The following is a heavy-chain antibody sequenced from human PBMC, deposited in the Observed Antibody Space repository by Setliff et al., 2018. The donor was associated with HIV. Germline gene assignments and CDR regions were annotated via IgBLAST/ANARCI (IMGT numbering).Heavy chain of an antibody. CDR2: IIPVFGTT. CDR3: ARGGVYYYDSSGWSMDY. V-gene: IGHV1-69*13. J-gene: IGHJ4*02. Sequence: SVKVSCKASGGIFSSYAISWVRQAPGQGLDWMGGIIPVFGTTNYAQKFQGRVTITADESTSTAYMELSSLRSEDTAVYYCARGGVYYYDSSGWSMDYWGQGTLVTVS. CDR1: GGIFSSYA. D-gene: IGHD3-22*01.